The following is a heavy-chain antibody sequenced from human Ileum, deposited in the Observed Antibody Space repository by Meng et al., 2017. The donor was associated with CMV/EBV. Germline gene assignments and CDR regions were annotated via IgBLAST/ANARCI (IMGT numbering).Heavy chain of an antibody. V-gene: IGHV4-34*10. CDR1: GFTFSNYQ. CDR2: VYHSGFT. D-gene: IGHD2-2*01. J-gene: IGHJ3*01. CDR3: ARLRGEGTSYV. Sequence: ESLKISCAASGFTFSNYQMNWVRQPPGKGLEWIGEVYHSGFTNYNQSFKTRSTISVDTAKNHFSLRLDSVTAADTAVYYCARLRGEGTSYVWGPGTVVTVSS.